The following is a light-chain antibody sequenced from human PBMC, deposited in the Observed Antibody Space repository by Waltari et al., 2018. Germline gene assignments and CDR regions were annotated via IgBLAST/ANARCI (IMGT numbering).Light chain of an antibody. CDR2: GAS. CDR3: QQYAGSPWT. V-gene: IGKV1-17*01. J-gene: IGKJ1*01. Sequence: DIQMTQSPSSLPASVGDIVTITCRASQGIRNDLGWYQQKPGKAPKRLIYGASNLQSGVPSRFSGSGSGTEFTLTISGLQPDDFATYYCQQYAGSPWTFGQGTKVEIK. CDR1: QGIRND.